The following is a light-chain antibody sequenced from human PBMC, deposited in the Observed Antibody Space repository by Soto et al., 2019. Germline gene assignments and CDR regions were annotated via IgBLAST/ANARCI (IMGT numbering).Light chain of an antibody. Sequence: QSVLTQPASVSGSPGQSITISCTGTSSDIGAYDYVSWYQQHPARAPKLIIYDVNDRPSGVSDRFSGSKSGNAASLTISGLQAEDEADYFCSSYTIVSTHVGFGGGTKLTVL. CDR2: DVN. V-gene: IGLV2-14*01. CDR3: SSYTIVSTHVG. J-gene: IGLJ2*01. CDR1: SSDIGAYDY.